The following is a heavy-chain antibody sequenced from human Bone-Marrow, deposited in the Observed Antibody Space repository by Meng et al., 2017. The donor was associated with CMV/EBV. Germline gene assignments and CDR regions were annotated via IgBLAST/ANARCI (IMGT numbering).Heavy chain of an antibody. CDR3: ARGRGRLDY. J-gene: IGHJ4*02. CDR2: IYYSGST. V-gene: IGHV4-31*03. Sequence: LRLSCTVSGGSISSGGYYWSWIRQHPGKGLEWIGYIYYSGSTYYNPSLKSRVTISVDTSKSQFSLKLNSLTAADTAVYYCARGRGRLDYWGQGMLVTVSS. D-gene: IGHD3-10*01. CDR1: GGSISSGGYY.